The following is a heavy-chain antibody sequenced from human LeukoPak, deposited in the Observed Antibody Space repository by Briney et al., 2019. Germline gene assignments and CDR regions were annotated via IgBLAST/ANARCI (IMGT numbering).Heavy chain of an antibody. V-gene: IGHV1-24*01. CDR1: GCTFTTYG. Sequence: ASVKVSCKASGCTFTTYGITWVRQAPGQGLEWMGGFDPEDGETIYAQKFQGRVTMTEDTSTDTAYMELSSLRSEDTAVYYCAFLDIYVGSGYYKGYFDYWGQGTLVTVSS. J-gene: IGHJ4*02. D-gene: IGHD3-22*01. CDR2: FDPEDGET. CDR3: AFLDIYVGSGYYKGYFDY.